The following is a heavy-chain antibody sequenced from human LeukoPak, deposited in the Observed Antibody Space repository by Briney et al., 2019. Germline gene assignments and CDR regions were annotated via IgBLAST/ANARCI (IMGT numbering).Heavy chain of an antibody. CDR3: ARQEYGGYSFDY. V-gene: IGHV4-59*08. CDR2: VFYEGGT. Sequence: SETLSLTCTVSGGSITGYYWSWIRQPPGKGLEWVGYVFYEGGTLYNPSLKSRVTISVDTSKTQFSLKLTSVTAADTAVYYCARQEYGGYSFDYWGQGTLVTVSS. CDR1: GGSITGYY. D-gene: IGHD5-12*01. J-gene: IGHJ4*02.